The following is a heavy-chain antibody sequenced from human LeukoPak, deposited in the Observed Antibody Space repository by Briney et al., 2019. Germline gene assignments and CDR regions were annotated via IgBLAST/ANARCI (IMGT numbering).Heavy chain of an antibody. V-gene: IGHV3-7*01. Sequence: PGGSLRLSCAASGFTFTNNFMSWVSQVPGKGLEWVANIKQDGSEKTYADSVRGRFTIFRDNAKDSVYLQMNSLRAEDTAVYYCARHVVAVGFDYWGQGTLVTVSS. D-gene: IGHD3-22*01. J-gene: IGHJ4*02. CDR3: ARHVVAVGFDY. CDR1: GFTFTNNF. CDR2: IKQDGSEK.